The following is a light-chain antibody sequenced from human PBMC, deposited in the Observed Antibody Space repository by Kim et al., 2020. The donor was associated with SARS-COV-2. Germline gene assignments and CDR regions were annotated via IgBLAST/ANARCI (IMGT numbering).Light chain of an antibody. CDR1: QDISND. CDR3: QQYDNLPFT. CDR2: DAS. V-gene: IGKV1-33*01. J-gene: IGKJ3*01. Sequence: DIQMTQSPSSLSASVGDRVTITCQASQDISNDLNWYQQKPGKAPKFLIYDASNLETGVPSRFSGSGSGTDFTFTISSLQPEDIATYYCQQYDNLPFTFGPGTKVDIK.